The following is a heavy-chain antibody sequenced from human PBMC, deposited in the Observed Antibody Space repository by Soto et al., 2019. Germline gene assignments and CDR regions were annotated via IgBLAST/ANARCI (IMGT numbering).Heavy chain of an antibody. Sequence: QVQLVQSGAEVKKPGASVRVSCKASGYTFTTYYLHWLRQAPGQGLEWMGLIDPRAGSASHAQNFQGRVTMPRDTSTRTVYMDLRSLRSEDTAVYYCARAGYYDSSGYDGFDIWGQGTMVTVSS. CDR2: IDPRAGSA. J-gene: IGHJ3*02. D-gene: IGHD3-22*01. CDR3: ARAGYYDSSGYDGFDI. V-gene: IGHV1-46*01. CDR1: GYTFTTYY.